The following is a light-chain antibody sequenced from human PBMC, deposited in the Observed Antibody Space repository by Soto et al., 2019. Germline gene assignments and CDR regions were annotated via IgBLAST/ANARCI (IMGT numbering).Light chain of an antibody. CDR3: QQRSNWPPIT. V-gene: IGKV3D-20*02. CDR1: ESVSSN. CDR2: GAS. J-gene: IGKJ5*01. Sequence: EMVITQSPATLSVSPGERATLSCRASESVSSNLAWYQQKPGQAPRLLIYGASSRATGIPDRFSGSGSGTDFTLTISRLEPEDFAVYYCQQRSNWPPITFGQGTRLENK.